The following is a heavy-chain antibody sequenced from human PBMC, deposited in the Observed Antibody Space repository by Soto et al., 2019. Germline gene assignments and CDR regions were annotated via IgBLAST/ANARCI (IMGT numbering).Heavy chain of an antibody. Sequence: QVQLVQSGAELKKPGASVKVSCKASGYTFTSYGISWVRQAPGQGLEWMGWISAYNGNTNYAQKLQGRVTMTTDTSTSTAYMELRSLRSDDTAVYYCARKKRNSSSWYSKQNNWFDPWGQGTLVTVSS. CDR1: GYTFTSYG. J-gene: IGHJ5*02. V-gene: IGHV1-18*01. CDR3: ARKKRNSSSWYSKQNNWFDP. D-gene: IGHD6-13*01. CDR2: ISAYNGNT.